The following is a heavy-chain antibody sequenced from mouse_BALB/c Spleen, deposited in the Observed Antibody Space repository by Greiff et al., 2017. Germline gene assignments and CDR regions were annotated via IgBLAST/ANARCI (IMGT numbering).Heavy chain of an antibody. CDR3: ASLYYDYRYWYFDV. J-gene: IGHJ1*01. D-gene: IGHD2-4*01. Sequence: VKLMESGPGLVQPSQSLSITCTVSGFSLTSYGVHWVRQSPGKGLEWLGVIWSGGSTDYNAAFISRLSISKDNSKSQVFFKMNSLQADDTAIYYCASLYYDYRYWYFDVWGAGTTVTVSS. CDR2: IWSGGST. V-gene: IGHV2-4-1*01. CDR1: GFSLTSYG.